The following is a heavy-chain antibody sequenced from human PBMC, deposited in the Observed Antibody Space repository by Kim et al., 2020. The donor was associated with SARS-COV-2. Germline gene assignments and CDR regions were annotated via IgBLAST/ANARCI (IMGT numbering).Heavy chain of an antibody. J-gene: IGHJ6*03. V-gene: IGHV3-23*01. D-gene: IGHD2-2*01. CDR2: ISGSGGST. CDR3: VLVPAAISYYYYYYMDV. CDR1: GFTFSSYA. Sequence: GGSLRLSCVASGFTFSSYAMSWVRQAPGKGLEWVSAISGSGGSTYYADSVKGRFTISRDNSKNTLYLQMNSLRAEDTAVYYCVLVPAAISYYYYYYMDVWGKGNTVTVSS.